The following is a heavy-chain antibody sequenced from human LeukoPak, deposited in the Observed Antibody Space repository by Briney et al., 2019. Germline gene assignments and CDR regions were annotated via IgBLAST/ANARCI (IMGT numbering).Heavy chain of an antibody. D-gene: IGHD6-13*01. J-gene: IGHJ4*02. CDR2: ISSSSSTI. Sequence: GGSLRLSCAASGFTFSSYSMNWVRQAPGKGVEWVSYISSSSSTIYYADSVKGRFTISRDNAKNSLYLQMNSLRAEDTAVYYCARGYSSSWYRRGIHYFDYWGQGTLVTVSS. CDR3: ARGYSSSWYRRGIHYFDY. CDR1: GFTFSSYS. V-gene: IGHV3-48*01.